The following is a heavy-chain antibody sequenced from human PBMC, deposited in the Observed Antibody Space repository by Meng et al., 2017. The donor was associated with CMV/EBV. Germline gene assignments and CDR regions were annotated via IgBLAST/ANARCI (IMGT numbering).Heavy chain of an antibody. CDR1: GFTVSSNY. CDR3: ATAYCRSTSCYP. CDR2: IYSGGST. V-gene: IGHV3-53*01. D-gene: IGHD2-2*01. Sequence: GGSLRLSCAASGFTVSSNYMSWVRQAPGKGLEWVSVIYSGGSTYYADSVKGRFTSSRDNSKNTLYLQMNSLRAEDTAVYYCATAYCRSTSCYPWGQGTLVTVSS. J-gene: IGHJ5*02.